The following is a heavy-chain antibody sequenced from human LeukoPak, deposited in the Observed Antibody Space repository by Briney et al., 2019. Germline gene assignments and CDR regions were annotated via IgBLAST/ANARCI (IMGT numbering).Heavy chain of an antibody. D-gene: IGHD3-10*01. CDR2: INHSGST. Sequence: SETLSLTCDVHGASFSGYYWSWLRQSPGKGLEWIGEINHSGSTNYNPSLKSRVTISVDTSKNQFSLKLSSVTAADTAVYYCARHQYGSGSLYYYYMDVWGKGTTVTISS. CDR3: ARHQYGSGSLYYYYMDV. J-gene: IGHJ6*03. V-gene: IGHV4-34*01. CDR1: GASFSGYY.